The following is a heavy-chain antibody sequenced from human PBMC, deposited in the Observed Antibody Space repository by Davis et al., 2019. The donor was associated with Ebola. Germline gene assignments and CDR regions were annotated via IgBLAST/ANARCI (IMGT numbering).Heavy chain of an antibody. J-gene: IGHJ5*02. Sequence: SETLSLTCTVSGDSISSSYWTWIRQPPGKGLDWIGYIYYNAVTIYNPSLKSRVTMSVDMSKNQFSLNLISVTAADTAVYYCARHGRAAGMSWFDPWGQGALVTVSS. CDR2: IYYNAVT. CDR1: GDSISSSY. V-gene: IGHV4-59*08. D-gene: IGHD6-13*01. CDR3: ARHGRAAGMSWFDP.